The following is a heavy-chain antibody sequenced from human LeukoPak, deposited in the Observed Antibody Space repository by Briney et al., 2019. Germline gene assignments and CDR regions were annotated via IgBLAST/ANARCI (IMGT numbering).Heavy chain of an antibody. Sequence: MASGPTLVNPTQTLTLTCTFSGFSLSTSGMCVSWIRQPPGKALEWLALIDWDDDKYYSTSLKTRLTISKDTSKNQVVLTMTNMDPVDTATYYSARIRGYYGSGSYYYYYGMDVWGQGTTVTVSS. J-gene: IGHJ6*02. CDR3: ARIRGYYGSGSYYYYYGMDV. D-gene: IGHD3-10*01. CDR2: IDWDDDK. CDR1: GFSLSTSGMC. V-gene: IGHV2-70*01.